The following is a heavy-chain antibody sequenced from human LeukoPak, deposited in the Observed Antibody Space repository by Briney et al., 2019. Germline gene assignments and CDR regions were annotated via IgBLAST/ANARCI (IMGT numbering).Heavy chain of an antibody. CDR3: ARAATVTTFWFDP. D-gene: IGHD4-4*01. V-gene: IGHV1-69*04. Sequence: GASVKVSCKASGGTFSSYAISWVRQAPGQGLEWMGRIIPILGIANYAQKFQGRVTITADKSTSTAYMELSSLRSEDTAVYYCARAATVTTFWFDPWGQGTLVTASS. CDR1: GGTFSSYA. J-gene: IGHJ5*02. CDR2: IIPILGIA.